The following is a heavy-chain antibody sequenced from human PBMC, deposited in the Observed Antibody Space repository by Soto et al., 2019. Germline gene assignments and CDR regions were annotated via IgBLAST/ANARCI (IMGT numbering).Heavy chain of an antibody. D-gene: IGHD3-3*01. V-gene: IGHV3-48*03. CDR1: GFTFSSYE. CDR2: ISSSGSTI. J-gene: IGHJ6*02. Sequence: PWWSRRLSCAASGFTFSSYEMNWVRQAPGKGLEWVSYISSSGSTIYYADSVKGRFTISRDNAKNSLYLQMNSLRAEDTAVYYCARARLSGYDFWSGYYSHYYGMDVWGQGTTVTVSS. CDR3: ARARLSGYDFWSGYYSHYYGMDV.